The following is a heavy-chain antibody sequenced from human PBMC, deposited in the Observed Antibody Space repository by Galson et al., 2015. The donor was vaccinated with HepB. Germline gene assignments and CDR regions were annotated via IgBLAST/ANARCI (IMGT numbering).Heavy chain of an antibody. CDR3: ARAPTPVTYWFDP. V-gene: IGHV1-46*01. CDR2: INPSGGST. D-gene: IGHD5-18*01. J-gene: IGHJ5*02. Sequence: SVKVSCKASGYTFTSFQMHWVRQAPGHGLEWMGVINPSGGSTSYAQKFQGRVTMTRDTSTSTVYMELSSLRSEDTAVYYCARAPTPVTYWFDPWGQGTLVIVSS. CDR1: GYTFTSFQ.